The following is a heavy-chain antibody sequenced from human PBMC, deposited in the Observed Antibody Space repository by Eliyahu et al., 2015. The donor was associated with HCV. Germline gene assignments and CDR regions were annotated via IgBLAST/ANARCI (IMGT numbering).Heavy chain of an antibody. CDR3: ARTVGGPW. V-gene: IGHV3-7*01. J-gene: IGHJ4*02. CDR1: GFXFSSXW. CDR2: IKQDGSEK. Sequence: EVQLVESGGGLVQPGGAXXLSCAASGFXFSSXWMXWVRQAPGKGLEWVANIKQDGSEKYYVDSVKGRFTISRDNAKNSLYLQMNSLRAEDTAVYYCARTVGGPWWGQGTLVTVSS. D-gene: IGHD3-16*01.